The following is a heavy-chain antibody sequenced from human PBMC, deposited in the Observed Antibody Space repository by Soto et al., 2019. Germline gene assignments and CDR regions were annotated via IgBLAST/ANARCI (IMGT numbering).Heavy chain of an antibody. V-gene: IGHV3-7*01. CDR1: GFTFSDYW. J-gene: IGHJ3*02. Sequence: GGSLRLSCVGSGFTFSDYWMSWVRQAPGKGLEWVANIKHGGSEKYYVDSVKGRFTISRDNAKNSLYLQMNSLRAEDTAVYYCARDRDATNAFDIWGQGTMVTVSS. CDR3: ARDRDATNAFDI. D-gene: IGHD4-17*01. CDR2: IKHGGSEK.